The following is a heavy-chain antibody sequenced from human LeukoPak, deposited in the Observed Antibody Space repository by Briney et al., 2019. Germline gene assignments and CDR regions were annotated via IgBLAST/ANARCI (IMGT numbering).Heavy chain of an antibody. D-gene: IGHD1-26*01. V-gene: IGHV3-23*01. Sequence: GGSLRLSCAASGFTFSSYAMSWVRQAPGKGLEWVSAISGSGGSTYYADSVKGRFTIPRDNSKNTLYLQMNSLTAEDTAVYYCAKDIIGATRFDYWGQGTLVTVSS. CDR1: GFTFSSYA. CDR2: ISGSGGST. CDR3: AKDIIGATRFDY. J-gene: IGHJ4*02.